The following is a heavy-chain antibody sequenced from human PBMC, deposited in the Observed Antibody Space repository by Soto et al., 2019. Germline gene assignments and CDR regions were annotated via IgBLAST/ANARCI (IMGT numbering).Heavy chain of an antibody. Sequence: PSETLSLTCAVYGGSFSGYYWSWIRQPPGKGLEWIGEINHSGSTNYNPSLKSRVTISVETSKNQFSLKLSSVTAADTAVYYCARGRSRGQQLAINWFDTWGQGTLVTVSS. J-gene: IGHJ5*02. V-gene: IGHV4-34*01. CDR2: INHSGST. D-gene: IGHD6-13*01. CDR3: ARGRSRGQQLAINWFDT. CDR1: GGSFSGYY.